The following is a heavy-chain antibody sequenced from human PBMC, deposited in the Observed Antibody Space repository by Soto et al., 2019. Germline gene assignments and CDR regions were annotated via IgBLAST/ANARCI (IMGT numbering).Heavy chain of an antibody. CDR3: ARGLMTMVRGVIPPMDV. CDR2: IYYSGST. D-gene: IGHD3-10*01. CDR1: GGSISSYY. J-gene: IGHJ6*02. Sequence: SETLSLTCTVSGGSISSYYWSWIRQPPGKGLEWIGYIYYSGSTNYNPSLKSRVTISVDTSKNQFSLKLSSVTAADTAVYYCARGLMTMVRGVIPPMDVWGQGTTVTVSS. V-gene: IGHV4-59*01.